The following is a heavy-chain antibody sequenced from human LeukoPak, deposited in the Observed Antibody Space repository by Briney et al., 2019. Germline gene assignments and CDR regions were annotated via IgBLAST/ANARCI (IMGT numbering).Heavy chain of an antibody. D-gene: IGHD5-12*01. Sequence: GGSLRLSCAASGFTFSSCSMNWVRQAPGRGLEWVSSISSSSSYIYYADSVKGRFTISRDNAKNSLYLQMNSLRAEDTAVYYCARVGGYSGYEHIYYYYYMDVWGKGTTVTVSS. J-gene: IGHJ6*03. CDR2: ISSSSSYI. CDR1: GFTFSSCS. V-gene: IGHV3-21*01. CDR3: ARVGGYSGYEHIYYYYYMDV.